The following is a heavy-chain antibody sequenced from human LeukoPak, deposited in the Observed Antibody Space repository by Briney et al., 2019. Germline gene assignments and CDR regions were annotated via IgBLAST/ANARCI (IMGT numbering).Heavy chain of an antibody. V-gene: IGHV4-4*02. Sequence: PSGTLSLTCAVSGGSISSSNWWSWVRQPPGKGLEWIGEIYHSGSTNYNPSLKSRVTISVDKSKNQFSLKLSSVTAADTAVYYCASTYCSGGSCYILAGRGAFDIWGQGTMVTVSS. CDR1: GGSISSSNW. D-gene: IGHD2-15*01. J-gene: IGHJ3*02. CDR2: IYHSGST. CDR3: ASTYCSGGSCYILAGRGAFDI.